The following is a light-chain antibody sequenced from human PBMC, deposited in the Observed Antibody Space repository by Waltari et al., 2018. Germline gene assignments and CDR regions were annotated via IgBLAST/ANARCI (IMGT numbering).Light chain of an antibody. CDR2: RAS. V-gene: IGKV1-5*03. CDR3: QQYNSDLGYS. CDR1: QNIGTW. Sequence: DIQMTQSPSTLSAFVGDRVTIICRASQNIGTWVAWYQQKPGKVPKLLIYRASNLESGVPSRFSGSGSGTEFTLTISSLQPDDLATYYCQQYNSDLGYSLGQGTKLEIK. J-gene: IGKJ2*03.